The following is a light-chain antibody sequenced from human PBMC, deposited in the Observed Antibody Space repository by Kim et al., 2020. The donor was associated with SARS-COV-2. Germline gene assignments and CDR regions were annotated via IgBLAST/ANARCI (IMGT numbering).Light chain of an antibody. CDR3: AAWDDSLNGPV. Sequence: GHRVTVSLSVSSSNTGSDTVDWYQHLPGAAPQLLIYNNNQRPSGVPDRFSASKSGTSASLAISGLQSEDEADYYCAAWDDSLNGPVFGGGTKLTVL. J-gene: IGLJ3*02. V-gene: IGLV1-44*01. CDR1: SSNTGSDT. CDR2: NNN.